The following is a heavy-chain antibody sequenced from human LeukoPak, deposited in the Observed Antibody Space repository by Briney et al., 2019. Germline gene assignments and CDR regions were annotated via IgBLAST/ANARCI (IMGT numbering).Heavy chain of an antibody. D-gene: IGHD3-22*01. Sequence: GGSLRLSCAASWLTVSSNYMSWVGQAPGKGLEWVSFIYSGGSTYYADSVKGRFTISRHNSKNTLYLQMNSLRAEDTAVYYCARDHPYYYDSSGYYDGWYFDLWGRGTLVTVSS. CDR2: IYSGGST. J-gene: IGHJ2*01. V-gene: IGHV3-53*04. CDR3: ARDHPYYYDSSGYYDGWYFDL. CDR1: WLTVSSNY.